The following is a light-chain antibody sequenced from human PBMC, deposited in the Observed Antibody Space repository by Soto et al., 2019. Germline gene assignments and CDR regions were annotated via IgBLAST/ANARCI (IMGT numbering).Light chain of an antibody. CDR3: QQSYSTPRT. V-gene: IGKV1-39*01. CDR1: QSVSTY. Sequence: DIQMTQSPSSLSASVGDRVTVTCRASQSVSTYLNWYQQKPGKAPTLLISGASSLQSGVPSRFSGSGSETDFTLTISSLQPEDFATYYCQQSYSTPRTFGQGTKLEIK. J-gene: IGKJ2*01. CDR2: GAS.